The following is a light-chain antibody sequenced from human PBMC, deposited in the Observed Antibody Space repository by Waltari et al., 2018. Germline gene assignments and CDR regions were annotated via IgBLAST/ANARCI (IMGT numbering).Light chain of an antibody. CDR2: WAS. CDR3: QQYYTTPPT. CDR1: QSVLYRSNNKNF. V-gene: IGKV4-1*01. J-gene: IGKJ3*01. Sequence: DIVMTQSPDSLAVSLGERATINCKPSQSVLYRSNNKNFLAWYQQRPGQSPKLLIYWASTRESGVPDRFSGSGSGTDFTLTISSLQAEDVAVYYCQQYYTTPPTFGPGTKVDIK.